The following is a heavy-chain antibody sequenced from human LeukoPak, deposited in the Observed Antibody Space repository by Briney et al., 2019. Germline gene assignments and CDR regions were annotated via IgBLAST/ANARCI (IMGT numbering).Heavy chain of an antibody. CDR1: GFTFSSYA. CDR2: ISYDGSNK. CDR3: AKGGRNIIVVPGAYSFDY. J-gene: IGHJ4*02. Sequence: GGSLRLSCAASGFTFSSYAMHWVRQAPGKGLEWVAVISYDGSNKYYADSVKGRFTISRDNSKNTFYLQMNSLRAEDTAVYYCAKGGRNIIVVPGAYSFDYWGQGTLVTVSS. V-gene: IGHV3-30-3*01. D-gene: IGHD2-2*01.